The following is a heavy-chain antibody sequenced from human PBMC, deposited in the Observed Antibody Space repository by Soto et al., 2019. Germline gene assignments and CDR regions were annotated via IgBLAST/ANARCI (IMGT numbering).Heavy chain of an antibody. D-gene: IGHD6-13*01. CDR3: AKERREQQLAEDY. J-gene: IGHJ4*02. V-gene: IGHV3-23*01. CDR2: ISGSGGST. CDR1: GFTLSSYA. Sequence: PGGSLRLSCAASGFTLSSYAINWVRQAPGKGLEWVSAISGSGGSTYYADSVKGRFTISRDNSKNTLYLQMNSLRAEDTAVYYCAKERREQQLAEDYWGQGTLVTVSS.